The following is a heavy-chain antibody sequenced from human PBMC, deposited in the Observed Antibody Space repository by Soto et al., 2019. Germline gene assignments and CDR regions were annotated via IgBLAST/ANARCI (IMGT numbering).Heavy chain of an antibody. CDR2: INQDGSAT. V-gene: IGHV3-7*03. D-gene: IGHD7-27*01. CDR3: ARDRGPNTLDY. CDR1: GLTFSPTW. J-gene: IGHJ4*02. Sequence: EVQLVESGGVLVQPGGSLRLSCAVSGLTFSPTWITWVRQAPGKGLEWLASINQDGSATYYVDSVKGRFTISRDNAKNSLDLQLISLRAEDSATYYCARDRGPNTLDYWGQGTLVTVSS.